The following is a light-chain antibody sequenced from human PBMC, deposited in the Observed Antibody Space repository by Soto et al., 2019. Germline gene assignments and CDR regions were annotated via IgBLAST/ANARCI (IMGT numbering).Light chain of an antibody. Sequence: EIVLTQSPGTLSLSPGESATLSCRASQSVSYLGWYQQKPGQAPRLLISGASSRATGIPDRFSGSGSGTDFTLTISSLQPLYFAVYYCHQDYYFLPFSGGTNLEIK. V-gene: IGKV3-20*01. CDR3: HQDYYFLP. CDR2: GAS. J-gene: IGKJ4*01. CDR1: QSVSY.